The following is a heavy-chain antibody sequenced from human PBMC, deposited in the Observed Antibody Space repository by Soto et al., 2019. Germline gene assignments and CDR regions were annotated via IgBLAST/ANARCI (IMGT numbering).Heavy chain of an antibody. CDR2: IHSSGNV. D-gene: IGHD3-10*01. J-gene: IGHJ4*02. CDR3: ASDVGKNY. V-gene: IGHV4-4*07. CDR1: GASVSSYY. Sequence: SETLSLTCSVSGASVSSYYWSWFRQPVGKGLEWIGRIHSSGNVNYNPSLESRVTMSLDTSKNQFSLRLSSLTAADTALYLCASDVGKNYWGQGTRVTVSS.